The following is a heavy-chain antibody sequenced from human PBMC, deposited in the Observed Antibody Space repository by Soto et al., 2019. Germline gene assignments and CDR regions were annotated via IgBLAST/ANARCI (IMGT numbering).Heavy chain of an antibody. Sequence: GASVKVSCKASGGTFSSCAISWVRQAPGQGLEWMGGIIPIFGTANYAQKVQGRVTITADESTSTAYMELSSLRSEDTAVYYCALRIQSGYYYYYGMDVWGQGTTVTVSS. CDR3: ALRIQSGYYYYYGMDV. CDR2: IIPIFGTA. J-gene: IGHJ6*02. CDR1: GGTFSSCA. D-gene: IGHD5-18*01. V-gene: IGHV1-69*13.